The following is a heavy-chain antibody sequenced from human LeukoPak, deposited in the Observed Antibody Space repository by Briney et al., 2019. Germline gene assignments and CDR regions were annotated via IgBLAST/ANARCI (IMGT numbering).Heavy chain of an antibody. D-gene: IGHD2-15*01. CDR3: ARDPGLLIYDY. CDR2: ISSSSSYI. CDR1: GFTFSSYS. Sequence: GGSLRLSCAASGFTFSSYSMNWVRQAPGKGLEWISSISSSSSYIYYADSVKGRFTISRDNAKNSLYLQMNSLRAEDTAVYYCARDPGLLIYDYWGQGTLVTVSS. J-gene: IGHJ4*02. V-gene: IGHV3-21*01.